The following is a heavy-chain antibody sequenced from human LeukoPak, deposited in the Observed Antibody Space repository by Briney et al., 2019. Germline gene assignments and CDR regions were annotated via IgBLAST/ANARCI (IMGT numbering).Heavy chain of an antibody. CDR2: IIPILGIA. J-gene: IGHJ4*02. D-gene: IGHD6-19*01. Sequence: SVKVSCKASGGTFSSYAISWVRQAPGQGLEWMGRIIPILGIANHAQKFQGRVTITADKSTSTAYMELSSLRSEDTAVYYCARDPLKPGIAVAGPFDYWGQGTLVTVSS. CDR1: GGTFSSYA. V-gene: IGHV1-69*04. CDR3: ARDPLKPGIAVAGPFDY.